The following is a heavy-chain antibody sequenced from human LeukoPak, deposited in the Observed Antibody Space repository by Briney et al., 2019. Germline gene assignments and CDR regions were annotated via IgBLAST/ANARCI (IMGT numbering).Heavy chain of an antibody. D-gene: IGHD3-10*01. CDR3: ARGQHYYDSGSYYWFDP. J-gene: IGHJ5*02. CDR1: GGSISSYY. CDR2: IYYSGST. Sequence: SETLSLTCTVSGGSISSYYWSWIWQPPGKGLEWIGYIYYSGSTNYNPSLKSRVTISVDTSKNQFSLKLSSVTAADTAVYYCARGQHYYDSGSYYWFDPWGQGTLVTVSS. V-gene: IGHV4-59*01.